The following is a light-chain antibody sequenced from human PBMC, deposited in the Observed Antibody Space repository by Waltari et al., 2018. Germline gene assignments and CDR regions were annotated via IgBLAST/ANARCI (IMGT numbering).Light chain of an antibody. CDR2: GAS. J-gene: IGKJ1*01. CDR1: QSVGRT. CDR3: QHYLRLPVS. Sequence: EIVLTQSPGTLSLSQGERATLSCRASQSVGRTVAWYQQRPGQAPRLLMYGASIRAADIPDRFAGSGSGTDFSLTINRLEPEDFAVYYCQHYLRLPVSFGQGTKVEIK. V-gene: IGKV3-20*01.